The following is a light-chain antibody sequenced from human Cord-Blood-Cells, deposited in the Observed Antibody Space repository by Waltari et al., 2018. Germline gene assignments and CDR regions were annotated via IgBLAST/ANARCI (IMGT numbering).Light chain of an antibody. CDR2: DAS. CDR3: QQRSNWPT. CDR1: QSVGSY. V-gene: IGKV3-11*01. J-gene: IGKJ2*01. Sequence: EIVLTQSPATLSLSPGERATLSCRASQSVGSYLAWYQQKPGQSTRLLIYDASNRATGIPARFIGSGSGTDFTLTIISLEPEDFAVYYCQQRSNWPTFGQGTKLEIK.